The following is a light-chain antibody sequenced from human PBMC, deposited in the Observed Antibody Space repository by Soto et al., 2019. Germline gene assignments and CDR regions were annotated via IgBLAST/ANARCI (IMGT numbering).Light chain of an antibody. Sequence: SYELTQPPSVSVSPGQTASITCSGDKLGDKYACWYQQKPGQSPVLVIYQDSKRPSGIPERFSGSNSGTTVTLTISGVEADDEADYYCQSVDSSGAYYVVFGGGTKLTVL. CDR1: KLGDKY. CDR2: QDS. V-gene: IGLV3-1*01. J-gene: IGLJ2*01. CDR3: QSVDSSGAYYVV.